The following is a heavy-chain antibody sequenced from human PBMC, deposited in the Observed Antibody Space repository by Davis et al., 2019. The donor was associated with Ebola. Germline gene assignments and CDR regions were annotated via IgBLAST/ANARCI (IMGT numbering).Heavy chain of an antibody. CDR2: IYTSGSI. CDR1: GDSISSYF. J-gene: IGHJ5*02. D-gene: IGHD3-22*01. V-gene: IGHV4-4*07. Sequence: PSETLSFTCTVSGDSISSYFWSWIRQPAGNGLEWIGRIYTSGSINYNPSLKSRVTMSVDTSKNQFSLRLSSVTAADTAVYYCARTGDSSGYENWFDPWGQGTLVTVSS. CDR3: ARTGDSSGYENWFDP.